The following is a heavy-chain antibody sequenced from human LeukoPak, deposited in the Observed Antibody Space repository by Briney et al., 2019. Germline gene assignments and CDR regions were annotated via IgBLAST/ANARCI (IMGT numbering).Heavy chain of an antibody. Sequence: PSETLSLTCAVYGGSFSGYYWSWIRQPPGKGLEWIGEINHSGSTNYNPSLKSRVTISVDTSKNQFSLKLSSVTAADTAVYYCARVVVVAATRVDPWGQGTLVTVS. V-gene: IGHV4-34*01. CDR2: INHSGST. J-gene: IGHJ5*02. CDR3: ARVVVVAATRVDP. D-gene: IGHD2-15*01. CDR1: GGSFSGYY.